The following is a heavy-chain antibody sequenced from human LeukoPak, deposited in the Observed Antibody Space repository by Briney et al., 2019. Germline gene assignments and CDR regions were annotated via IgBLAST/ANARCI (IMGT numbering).Heavy chain of an antibody. Sequence: GGSLRLSCAASGFTFSSYGVHWVRQAPGKGLEWVAFIGYDGSNKYYADSVKGRFTISRDNSKNTLYLQMNSLRAEDTAVYYCAKDLTIAAAGTSLDYWGQGTLVTVSS. CDR2: IGYDGSNK. CDR3: AKDLTIAAAGTSLDY. CDR1: GFTFSSYG. J-gene: IGHJ4*02. D-gene: IGHD6-13*01. V-gene: IGHV3-30*02.